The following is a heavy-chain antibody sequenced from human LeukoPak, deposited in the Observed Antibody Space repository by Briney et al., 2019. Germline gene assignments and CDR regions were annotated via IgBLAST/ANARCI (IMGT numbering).Heavy chain of an antibody. Sequence: NPSETLSLTCTVSGGSISSTSYYWGWIRQPPGKGLEWIGNIYYSGSTFYNPSLKSRVTISGDTSKNQFSLKLSSVTAADTAVYYCARGTSRITIFGVVIRQYYFDYWGQGTLVTVSS. J-gene: IGHJ4*02. CDR1: GGSISSTSYY. D-gene: IGHD3-3*01. V-gene: IGHV4-39*07. CDR3: ARGTSRITIFGVVIRQYYFDY. CDR2: IYYSGST.